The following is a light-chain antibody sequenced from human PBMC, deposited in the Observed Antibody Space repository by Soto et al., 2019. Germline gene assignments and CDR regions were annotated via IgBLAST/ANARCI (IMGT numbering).Light chain of an antibody. CDR3: QQYGSSPDT. CDR2: GAS. V-gene: IGKV3-20*01. Sequence: EIVLTQSPGTLSLSPGERATLSCRASQSVSSSYLAWYQQKPGQAPRLLIYGASNRATGIPDRFSGSGSGTDFTLTISRLEPEDFVVYYCQQYGSSPDTFGQGTKLEMK. CDR1: QSVSSSY. J-gene: IGKJ2*01.